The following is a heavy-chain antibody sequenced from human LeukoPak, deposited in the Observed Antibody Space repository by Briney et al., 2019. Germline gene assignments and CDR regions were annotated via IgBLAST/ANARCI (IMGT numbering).Heavy chain of an antibody. CDR3: ARSPRVPAAIRFDY. J-gene: IGHJ4*01. CDR2: IKEDGSEK. CDR1: GFTFSSYA. V-gene: IGHV3-7*01. D-gene: IGHD2-2*02. Sequence: GGSLRLSCAASGFTFSSYAMSWVRQAPGKGLEWVANIKEDGSEKYYVDSVKGRFTISRDNAKNSLYLQMNSLRAEDTAVYYCARSPRVPAAIRFDYWGQGTLVTASS.